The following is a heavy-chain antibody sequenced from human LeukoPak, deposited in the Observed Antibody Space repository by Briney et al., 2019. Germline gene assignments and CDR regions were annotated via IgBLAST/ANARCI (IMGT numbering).Heavy chain of an antibody. J-gene: IGHJ4*02. CDR3: TTDVYI. Sequence: GGSLRLSCAASGFTFSNALMTWFRQAPGKGLEWVGRIKNKKDGGTTDYAAPVKGRFTISRDDSKSTLYLEMNSLKIEDTAMYYCTTDVYIWGQGTLVTVSS. D-gene: IGHD2/OR15-2a*01. CDR2: IKNKKDGGTT. CDR1: GFTFSNAL. V-gene: IGHV3-15*01.